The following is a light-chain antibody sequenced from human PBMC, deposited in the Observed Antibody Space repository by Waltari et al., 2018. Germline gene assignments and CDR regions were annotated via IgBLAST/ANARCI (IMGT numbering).Light chain of an antibody. V-gene: IGKV3-20*01. CDR1: QSLTKRY. CDR2: VAS. Sequence: VLTQSPGTPSLSPGERATLPCRASQSLTKRYLAWYQQRPGQAPRLRIYVASSRAAGIPDRFSGSGSGTDFTLTISRLEPEDFALYYCQQYGSSVLYTFGQGTKLEIK. CDR3: QQYGSSVLYT. J-gene: IGKJ2*01.